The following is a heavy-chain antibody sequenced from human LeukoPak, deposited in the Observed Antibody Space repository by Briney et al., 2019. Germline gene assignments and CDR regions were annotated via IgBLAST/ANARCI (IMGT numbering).Heavy chain of an antibody. CDR2: INHSGST. CDR1: GGSFSGYY. CDR3: ARRRTYGSGSSDY. V-gene: IGHV4-34*01. Sequence: SETLSLTGAVYGGSFSGYYWIWIPKPPGKGLEWIGEINHSGSTNYNPSLKSRVTISVDTSKNQFSLKLSSVTAADTAVYYCARRRTYGSGSSDYWGQGTLVTVSS. J-gene: IGHJ4*02. D-gene: IGHD3-10*01.